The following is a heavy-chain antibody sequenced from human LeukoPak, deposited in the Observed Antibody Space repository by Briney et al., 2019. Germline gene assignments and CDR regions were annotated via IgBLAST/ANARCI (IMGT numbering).Heavy chain of an antibody. J-gene: IGHJ4*02. CDR2: ISSSGSAL. CDR1: GFTFSDYY. D-gene: IGHD4-23*01. CDR3: ARAISRTTVVPPDFDS. V-gene: IGHV3-11*01. Sequence: GGSLSLSCVASGFTFSDYYMSWIRPPPGKRLEWLSYISSSGSALYYADSVKGRFTISWDNAKKSLYLQMNGLRADDTAVYYCARAISRTTVVPPDFDSWGQGTLVTVSS.